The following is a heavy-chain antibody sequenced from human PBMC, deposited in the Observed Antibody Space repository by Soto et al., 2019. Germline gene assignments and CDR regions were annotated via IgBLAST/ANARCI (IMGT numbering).Heavy chain of an antibody. V-gene: IGHV1-3*01. Sequence: ASVKVSCKASGYTFTSYAMQWVRQAPGQRLEWMGWINAGNGNTKYSQKFQGRVTITRDTSASTAYMELSSLRSEDTAVYYCARVDEALRYFDWLSSYGMDVWGQGTTVTVS. J-gene: IGHJ6*02. D-gene: IGHD3-9*01. CDR3: ARVDEALRYFDWLSSYGMDV. CDR2: INAGNGNT. CDR1: GYTFTSYA.